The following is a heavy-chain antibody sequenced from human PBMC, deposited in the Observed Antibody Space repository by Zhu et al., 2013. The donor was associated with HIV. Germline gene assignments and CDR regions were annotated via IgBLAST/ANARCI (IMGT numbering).Heavy chain of an antibody. CDR1: GYTFTSYG. V-gene: IGHV1-18*04. D-gene: IGHD3-16*02. J-gene: IGHJ3*02. CDR2: ISAYNGNT. Sequence: QVQLVQSGAEVKKPGASVKVSCKASGYTFTSYGISWVRQAPGQGLEWMGWISAYNGNTNYAQKLQGRVTMTTDTSTSTAYMELRSLRSDDTAVYYCARVLSFGITFGGVIVGDAFDIWGQGTMVTVSS. CDR3: ARVLSFGITFGGVIVGDAFDI.